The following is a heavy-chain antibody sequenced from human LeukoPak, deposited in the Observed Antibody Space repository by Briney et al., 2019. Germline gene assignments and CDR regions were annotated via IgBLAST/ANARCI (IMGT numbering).Heavy chain of an antibody. CDR3: ARDYESGRDGYNGYYYYGMDV. V-gene: IGHV3-7*01. J-gene: IGHJ6*02. D-gene: IGHD5-24*01. CDR1: GFTFSSYW. Sequence: GGSLRLSCAASGFTFSSYWMSWVRQAPGKGLEWVANIRQDGSEKYYVDSVKGRFTISRDNAKNSLYLQMNSLRAEDTAVYYCARDYESGRDGYNGYYYYGMDVWGQGTTVTVSS. CDR2: IRQDGSEK.